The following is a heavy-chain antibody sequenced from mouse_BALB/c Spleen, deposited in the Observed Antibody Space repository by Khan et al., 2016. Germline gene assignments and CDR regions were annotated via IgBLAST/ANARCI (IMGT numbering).Heavy chain of an antibody. CDR1: GYTFTSYN. D-gene: IGHD2-1*01. CDR2: IYPGNGDT. CDR3: PHCLSSNYCGYTLDY. V-gene: IGHV1-12*01. Sequence: QVQLQQSGAELVKPGASVKMSCKASGYTFTSYNVHWLKQTPGQGQEWIGTIYPGNGDTSYNQMFKDKATLTADKSSSTAYMKLSSLTSEDSAVYYCPHCLSSNYCGYTLDYFGLRTSVTCSS. J-gene: IGHJ4*01.